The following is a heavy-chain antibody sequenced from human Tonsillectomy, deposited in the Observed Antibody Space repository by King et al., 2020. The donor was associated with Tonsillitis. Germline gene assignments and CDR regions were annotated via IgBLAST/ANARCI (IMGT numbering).Heavy chain of an antibody. J-gene: IGHJ4*02. Sequence: QLVQSGAEVKKPGASVKVSCKTSGYIFTDYYMHWVRQAPGQGLEWMGWINPKSGGTISAQKFQGRVTLTRDTSINTTYMELISLTSDDTAVYYCVRGADDWGRGTLITVSS. CDR3: VRGADD. CDR1: GYIFTDYY. V-gene: IGHV1-2*02. CDR2: INPKSGGT.